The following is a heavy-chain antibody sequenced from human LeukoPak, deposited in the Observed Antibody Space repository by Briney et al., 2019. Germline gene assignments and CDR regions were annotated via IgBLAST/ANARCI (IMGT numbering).Heavy chain of an antibody. CDR2: IYGDGRT. J-gene: IGHJ4*02. CDR1: GFTVGNDY. Sequence: GGSLRLSCAASGFTVGNDYMSWVRQAPGKGLEWVSLIYGDGRTLYADSVKGRFTIFRDNSKNTLYLQMNSLRGDDTAVYYCAKGMGRSWSHGYWGQGTLVTVSS. CDR3: AKGMGRSWSHGY. V-gene: IGHV3-53*01. D-gene: IGHD2-8*01.